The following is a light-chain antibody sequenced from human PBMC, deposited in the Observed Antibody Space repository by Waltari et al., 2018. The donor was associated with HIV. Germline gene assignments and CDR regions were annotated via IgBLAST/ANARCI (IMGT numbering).Light chain of an antibody. CDR2: DVS. J-gene: IGLJ1*01. CDR3: SSFTSSRLYV. Sequence: QSALTQPASVSGSPGQSITISCTGTSSDVGGYTLFSWFRQHPGKAPKLMIYDVSNRPSGVPNRFSGSKSGNTASLTISGLQAEDEADYYCSSFTSSRLYVFGTGTKVTVL. V-gene: IGLV2-14*03. CDR1: SSDVGGYTL.